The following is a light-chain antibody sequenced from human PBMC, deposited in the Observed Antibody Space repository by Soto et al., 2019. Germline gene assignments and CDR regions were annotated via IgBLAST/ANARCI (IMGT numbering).Light chain of an antibody. CDR2: EVN. CDR3: SSYAGNNNLV. J-gene: IGLJ3*02. CDR1: SSDVGGYNF. Sequence: QSALTQPPSASGSPGQSGTISCTGTSSDVGGYNFVSWYQQHPGKAPRLMIYEVNQRPSGVPDRFSASKSGNTASLTVSGLRSEDEADYFCSSYAGNNNLVFGGGTKVTVL. V-gene: IGLV2-8*01.